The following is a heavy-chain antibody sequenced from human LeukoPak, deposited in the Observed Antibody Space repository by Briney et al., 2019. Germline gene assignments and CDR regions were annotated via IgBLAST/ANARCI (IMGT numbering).Heavy chain of an antibody. J-gene: IGHJ6*02. Sequence: ASVKVSCKASGGTFSSYAISWVRQAPGQGLEWMGRIIPILGIANYAQKFQGRVTITADKSTSTAYMELSSLRSEDTAVYYCAHTYYYDSSYGMTSGAKGPRSPSP. D-gene: IGHD3-22*01. V-gene: IGHV1-69*04. CDR3: AHTYYYDSSYGMTS. CDR2: IIPILGIA. CDR1: GGTFSSYA.